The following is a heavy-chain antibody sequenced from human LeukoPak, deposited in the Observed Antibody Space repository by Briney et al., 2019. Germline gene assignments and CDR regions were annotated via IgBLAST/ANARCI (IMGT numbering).Heavy chain of an antibody. D-gene: IGHD3-3*01. V-gene: IGHV4-31*03. CDR1: GGSISSGGYY. Sequence: PSETLSLTCTVSGGSISSGGYYWSWIRQHPGKGLEWIGYIYYSGSTYYNPSLKSRVTISVDTSKNQFSLKLSSVTAADTAVYYCARGGRSDFWRLNWFDPWGQGTLVTVSS. CDR3: ARGGRSDFWRLNWFDP. CDR2: IYYSGST. J-gene: IGHJ5*02.